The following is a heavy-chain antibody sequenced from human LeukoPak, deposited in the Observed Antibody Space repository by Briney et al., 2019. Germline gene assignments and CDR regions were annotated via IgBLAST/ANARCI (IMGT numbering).Heavy chain of an antibody. CDR2: IYYSGST. CDR1: CGSISSGDYY. D-gene: IGHD3-9*01. J-gene: IGHJ5*02. CDR3: ARSRNYYVIMTGYAYNWFDP. Sequence: PSQTLSLTCTVSCGSISSGDYYWSWIRQPPGKGLEWIGYIYYSGSTYYNPSLKSRVTISVDTSRNQLSLKLSSVTDADTAVYYSARSRNYYVIMTGYAYNWFDPWGQGTLVTVSS. V-gene: IGHV4-30-4*01.